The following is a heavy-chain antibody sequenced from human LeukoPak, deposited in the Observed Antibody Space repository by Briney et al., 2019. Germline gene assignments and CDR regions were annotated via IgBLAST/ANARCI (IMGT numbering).Heavy chain of an antibody. J-gene: IGHJ6*03. D-gene: IGHD3-9*01. Sequence: GGSLRLSCAASGFTFSSYWMSWVRQAPRQGPEWVAIIKQDGSEKYYVDSVKDRFTISRDNAKNSLYLQMNSLRAEDTAVYYCARVNEYTYYDILTGRSPYYNYYYMDVWGKGTTVTIPS. CDR1: GFTFSSYW. CDR3: ARVNEYTYYDILTGRSPYYNYYYMDV. V-gene: IGHV3-7*01. CDR2: IKQDGSEK.